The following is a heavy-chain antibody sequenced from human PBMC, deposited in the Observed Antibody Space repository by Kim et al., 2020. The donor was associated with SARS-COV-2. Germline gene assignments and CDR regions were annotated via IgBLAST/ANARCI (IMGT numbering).Heavy chain of an antibody. V-gene: IGHV1-69*13. CDR3: ARGGSSIAAAGTARTYYYYYGMDV. CDR1: GGTFSSYA. D-gene: IGHD6-13*01. Sequence: SVKVSCKASGGTFSSYAISWVRQAPGQGLEWMGGIIPIFGTANYAQKFQGRVTITADESTSTAYMELSSLRSEDTAVYYCARGGSSIAAAGTARTYYYYYGMDVWGQGTTVTVSS. CDR2: IIPIFGTA. J-gene: IGHJ6*02.